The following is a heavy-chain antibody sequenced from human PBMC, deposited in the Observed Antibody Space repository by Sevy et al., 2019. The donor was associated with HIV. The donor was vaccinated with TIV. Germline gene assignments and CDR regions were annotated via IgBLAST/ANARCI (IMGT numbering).Heavy chain of an antibody. J-gene: IGHJ6*02. CDR1: GDSISSYY. Sequence: SETLSLTCTVSGDSISSYYWSWIRQPPGKGLEWIGYIYYSGSTNYNPSLKSRVTISKDTSKNQVSLKLTSVTAADTAVDYCARGRPDYYDGMDVWGQGTTVTVSS. CDR2: IYYSGST. CDR3: ARGRPDYYDGMDV. V-gene: IGHV4-59*01.